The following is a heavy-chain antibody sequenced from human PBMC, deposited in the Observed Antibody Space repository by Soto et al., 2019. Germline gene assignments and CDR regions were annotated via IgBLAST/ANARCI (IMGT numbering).Heavy chain of an antibody. Sequence: ASVKVSCKASGGTFSSYAISWVRQAPGQGLEWMGGIIPIFGTANYAQKFQGRVTITADKSTSTAYMELSSLRSEDTAVYYCARDRISGSYAFDYWGQGTLVTVSS. CDR3: ARDRISGSYAFDY. V-gene: IGHV1-69*06. CDR1: GGTFSSYA. CDR2: IIPIFGTA. D-gene: IGHD1-26*01. J-gene: IGHJ4*02.